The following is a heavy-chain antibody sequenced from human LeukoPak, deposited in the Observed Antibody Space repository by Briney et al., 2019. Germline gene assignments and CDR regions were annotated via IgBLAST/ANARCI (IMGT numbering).Heavy chain of an antibody. CDR3: AKDSNWILFDD. V-gene: IGHV3-23*01. CDR1: GSSSGNYV. Sequence: PGGSRCPSWPAVGSSSGNYVMRWARPLHGRGLEWVSGIGGSSVRTYYADSVKGRFTISRDNSRNTVYLQMKSLRDEDTAVYYCAKDSNWILFDDWGQGTLVTVSS. J-gene: IGHJ4*02. CDR2: IGGSSVRT. D-gene: IGHD2-2*03.